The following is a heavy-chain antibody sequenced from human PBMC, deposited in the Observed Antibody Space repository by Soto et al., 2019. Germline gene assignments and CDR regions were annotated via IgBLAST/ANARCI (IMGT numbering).Heavy chain of an antibody. Sequence: EVQVLESGGGLVQPGGSLRLSCAASGFTYSDYAMGWVRQAPGKGLEWVSIITSSGASTFYADSVKGRFSISRDNSKSTLYLQMSSLRVEDTAIYYCAKGRYKVTDYIDYWGQGTRVIVSS. CDR3: AKGRYKVTDYIDY. CDR1: GFTYSDYA. V-gene: IGHV3-23*01. D-gene: IGHD3-16*02. CDR2: ITSSGAST. J-gene: IGHJ4*02.